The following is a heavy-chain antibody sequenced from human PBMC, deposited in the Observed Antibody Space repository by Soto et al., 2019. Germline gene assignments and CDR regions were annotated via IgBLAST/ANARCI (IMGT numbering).Heavy chain of an antibody. J-gene: IGHJ4*02. CDR1: GGSISSYY. CDR2: IYISGST. V-gene: IGHV4-4*07. CDR3: AKSGGYSSGWYYFDY. D-gene: IGHD6-19*01. Sequence: PSETLSLTCTVSGGSISSYYWSWIRKPAGKGLEWIGRIYISGSTNYNPSLKSRVTMSVDTSKKQFSLKLSSVTAADTAVYYCAKSGGYSSGWYYFDYWGQGILVTVSS.